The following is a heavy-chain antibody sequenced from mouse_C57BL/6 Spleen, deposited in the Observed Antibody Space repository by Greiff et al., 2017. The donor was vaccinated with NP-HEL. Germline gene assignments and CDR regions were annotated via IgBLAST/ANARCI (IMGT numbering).Heavy chain of an antibody. J-gene: IGHJ1*03. V-gene: IGHV1-52*01. CDR2: IDPSDSET. CDR3: ARGVSSYRYFDV. CDR1: GYTFTSYW. D-gene: IGHD1-1*01. Sequence: QVQLQQPGAELVRPGSSVKLSCKASGYTFTSYWMHWVKQRPIQGLEWIGNIDPSDSETHYNQKFKDKDTLTVDKSSSTAYMQLSSLTSEDSAVYYCARGVSSYRYFDVWGTGTTVTVSS.